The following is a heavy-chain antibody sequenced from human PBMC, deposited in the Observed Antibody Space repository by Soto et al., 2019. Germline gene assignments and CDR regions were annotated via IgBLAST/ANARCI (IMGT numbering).Heavy chain of an antibody. D-gene: IGHD3-16*01. CDR3: ARDLQELWS. J-gene: IGHJ5*02. CDR2: MYHSGST. Sequence: SETLSLTCAVSGGSISSGGYSWSWIRQPPGKGLEWIGYMYHSGSTYYNPSLKSRATISVDKSKNQFSLKLSSVTAADTAVYYCARDLQELWSWGQGTLVTVSS. CDR1: GGSISSGGYS. V-gene: IGHV4-30-2*01.